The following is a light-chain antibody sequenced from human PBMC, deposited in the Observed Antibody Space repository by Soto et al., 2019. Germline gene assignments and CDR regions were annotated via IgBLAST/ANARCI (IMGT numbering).Light chain of an antibody. V-gene: IGKV3-20*01. CDR3: QQYGSSGT. J-gene: IGKJ1*01. Sequence: EIVLTQSPATLSLSPGERATLSCRASQSPSGYLAWYQQRPGQAPRLLIYNASIRANGIPARFTGSGSGTDFTLTISRLEPEDFAVYYCQQYGSSGTFGQGTKVDIK. CDR1: QSPSGY. CDR2: NAS.